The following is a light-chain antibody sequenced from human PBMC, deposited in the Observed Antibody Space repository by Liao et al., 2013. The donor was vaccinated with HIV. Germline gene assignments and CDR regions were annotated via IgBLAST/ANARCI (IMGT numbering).Light chain of an antibody. Sequence: SYALTQPPSVSVSPGKTASITCGGNNIGSKSVHWYQLKPGQAPVLVIDYDSDRPSGIPDRFSGSNSANTAILTISRVEAGDEADYYCQVWDTSSDHRKVFGGGTKLTVL. V-gene: IGLV3-21*04. CDR2: YDS. CDR3: QVWDTSSDHRKV. J-gene: IGLJ3*02. CDR1: NIGSKS.